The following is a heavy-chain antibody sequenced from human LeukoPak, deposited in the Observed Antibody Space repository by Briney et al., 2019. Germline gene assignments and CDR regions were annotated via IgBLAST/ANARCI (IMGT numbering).Heavy chain of an antibody. CDR3: AKRMYGWYQIDY. J-gene: IGHJ4*02. Sequence: GGSLRLSCAASGFSFSDYAMSWDRQAPGKGLEWVSAITGPGEGTWYADSVQGRFTTSRDNSKNTLYLQMNSLRAEDTAVYFCAKRMYGWYQIDYWGQGTLVTVSS. CDR1: GFSFSDYA. CDR2: ITGPGEGT. D-gene: IGHD6-19*01. V-gene: IGHV3-23*01.